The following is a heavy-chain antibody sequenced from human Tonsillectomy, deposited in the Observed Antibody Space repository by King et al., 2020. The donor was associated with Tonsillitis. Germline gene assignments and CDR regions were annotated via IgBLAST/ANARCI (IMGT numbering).Heavy chain of an antibody. J-gene: IGHJ3*02. CDR2: INHSGST. CDR1: GGSFSGYY. Sequence: VQLQQWGAGLLKPSETLSLTCAVYGGSFSGYYWSWIRQPPGKGLEWIGEINHSGSTNYNPSLKSRVTISVDTSKNQFSLKMSSVTAADTAVYYCSRGGSHSGYDPMRGALDNWGQGTMVTVSS. CDR3: SRGGSHSGYDPMRGALDN. D-gene: IGHD5-12*01. V-gene: IGHV4-34*01.